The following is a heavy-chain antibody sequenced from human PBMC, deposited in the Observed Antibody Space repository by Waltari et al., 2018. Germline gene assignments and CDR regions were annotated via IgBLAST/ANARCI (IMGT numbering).Heavy chain of an antibody. CDR1: GGTFSSYA. V-gene: IGHV1-69*13. Sequence: QVQLVQSGAEVKKPGSSVKVSCKASGGTFSSYAISWVRQAPGQGVEWMGRIIPIFGTANYAQKLQGRVTITADKSTSTAYMELSSLRSEDTAVYYCARTRPGYDFWSGYYLDYWGQGTLVTVSS. CDR2: IIPIFGTA. J-gene: IGHJ4*02. D-gene: IGHD3-3*01. CDR3: ARTRPGYDFWSGYYLDY.